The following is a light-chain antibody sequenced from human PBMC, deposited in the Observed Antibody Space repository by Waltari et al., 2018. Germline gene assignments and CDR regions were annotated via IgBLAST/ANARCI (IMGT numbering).Light chain of an antibody. CDR2: KAS. CDR1: QSINGW. V-gene: IGKV1-5*03. J-gene: IGKJ1*01. CDR3: QQYSTYPWT. Sequence: DIQMTQSPSTLSASVGDRVTISCRASQSINGWLAWYQQIPGMAPKLLICKASSLQSGVPSRCSGSGSGTEFTLTISSLQPDDFASYYYQQYSTYPWTFGQGTKVEIK.